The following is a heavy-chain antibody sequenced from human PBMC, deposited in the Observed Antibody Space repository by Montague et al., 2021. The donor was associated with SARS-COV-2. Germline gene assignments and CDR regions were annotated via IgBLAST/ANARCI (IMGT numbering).Heavy chain of an antibody. CDR1: GGSFNSYY. CDR2: ITHSGLT. D-gene: IGHD2-2*02. J-gene: IGHJ3*01. V-gene: IGHV4-34*01. CDR3: ALADYTTGKDSFDV. Sequence: SETLSLTCAVSGGSFNSYYCSWIRQPPGKGLEWIGEITHSGLTNHSPPLKSRVTISEDTSKNQFFLRLTSVTAADAAVYYFALADYTTGKDSFDVWGQGTIVTVSS.